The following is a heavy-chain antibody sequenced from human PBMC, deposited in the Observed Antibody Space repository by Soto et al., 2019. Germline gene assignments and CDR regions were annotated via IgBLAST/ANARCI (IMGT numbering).Heavy chain of an antibody. CDR1: GGSLSGYY. Sequence: PSETLSLTCAVSGGSLSGYYWSWIRQPPEAGLEWVGEIDHSGSSNYNPSLKSRVTLSVDMSKNQFSLRLISVTAADTAIYYCARVYAYDYVWGSYPNSNYGLDVWGQGTTVTVSS. D-gene: IGHD3-16*02. J-gene: IGHJ6*02. V-gene: IGHV4-34*01. CDR3: ARVYAYDYVWGSYPNSNYGLDV. CDR2: IDHSGSS.